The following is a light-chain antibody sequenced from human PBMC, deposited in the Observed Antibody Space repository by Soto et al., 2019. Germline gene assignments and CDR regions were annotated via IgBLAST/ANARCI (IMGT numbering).Light chain of an antibody. CDR2: AAS. CDR1: QGISNY. V-gene: IGKV1-27*01. Sequence: DIQMTQSPSSLSASVGDRVTITCRASQGISNYIAWYQQKPGKAPKLLIYAASTLQSGVPSRFSGSGSGTDFTLTIHSLQPEDVATYSCKQYSSVPLFGPGTKVDIK. CDR3: KQYSSVPL. J-gene: IGKJ3*01.